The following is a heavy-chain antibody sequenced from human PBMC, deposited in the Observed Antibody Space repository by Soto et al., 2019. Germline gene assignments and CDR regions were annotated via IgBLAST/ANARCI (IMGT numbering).Heavy chain of an antibody. CDR1: GGSISSGGYY. D-gene: IGHD5-18*01. V-gene: IGHV4-31*03. J-gene: IGHJ5*02. Sequence: LSLTCTVSGGSISSGGYYWSWIRQHPGKGLEWIGYIYYSGSTYYNPSLKSRVTISVDTSKNQFSLKLSSVTAADTAVYYCARGRRGYSLDNWFDPWGQGTLVTVSS. CDR3: ARGRRGYSLDNWFDP. CDR2: IYYSGST.